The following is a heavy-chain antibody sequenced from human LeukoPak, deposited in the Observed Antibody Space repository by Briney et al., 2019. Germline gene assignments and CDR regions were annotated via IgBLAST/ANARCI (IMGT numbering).Heavy chain of an antibody. J-gene: IGHJ2*01. CDR1: GGSFSGYY. D-gene: IGHD1-14*01. V-gene: IGHV4-59*01. CDR3: ARGLAYNHYRSWYFDL. CDR2: IYYSGST. Sequence: PSETLSLTCAVYGGSFSGYYWSWIRQPPGKGLEWIGYIYYSGSTNYNPSLKSRVTISVDTSKNQFSLKLSSVTAADTAVYYCARGLAYNHYRSWYFDLWGRGTLVTVSS.